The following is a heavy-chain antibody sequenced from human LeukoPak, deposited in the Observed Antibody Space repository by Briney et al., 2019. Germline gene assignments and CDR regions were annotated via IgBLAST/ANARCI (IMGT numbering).Heavy chain of an antibody. D-gene: IGHD6-13*01. Sequence: ASVKVSCKASGYTFTDYYIHWVRQAPGQGLEWMGWMDPNSGSTNYAQKFQGRVTMTRDTSISTAYMDLSRLRSDDTAVYYCARDLFLAATEREGDDYWGQGTLVTVSS. CDR3: ARDLFLAATEREGDDY. J-gene: IGHJ4*02. V-gene: IGHV1-2*02. CDR1: GYTFTDYY. CDR2: MDPNSGST.